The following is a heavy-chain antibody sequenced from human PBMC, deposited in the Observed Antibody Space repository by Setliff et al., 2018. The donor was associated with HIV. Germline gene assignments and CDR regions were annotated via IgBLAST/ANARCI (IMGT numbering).Heavy chain of an antibody. CDR1: GGSISSNW. CDR3: ARVSTDYVWGSFLSSGPYYFDF. Sequence: SETLSLTCAVSGGSISSNWWSWVRQAPGGGLEWIGSVYYSGSTYYNPSLKSRVTISADTSKSQFSLKLTSVTAADTAAYFCARVSTDYVWGSFLSSGPYYFDFWGQGALVTVSS. V-gene: IGHV4-4*02. J-gene: IGHJ4*02. D-gene: IGHD3-16*01. CDR2: VYYSGST.